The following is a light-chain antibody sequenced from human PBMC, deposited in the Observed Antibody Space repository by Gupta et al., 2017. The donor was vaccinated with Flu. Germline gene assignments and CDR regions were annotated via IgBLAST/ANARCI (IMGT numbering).Light chain of an antibody. V-gene: IGLV2-14*01. CDR1: STDIGSYKY. J-gene: IGLJ2*01. CDR3: SSCTSSTTLV. CDR2: DVT. Sequence: QSALTQPASVSGSPGQSIAISCTGTSTDIGSYKYVSWYQQHPGKAPHLLIYDVTNRPSGASTRFSGSKSGDTASLTISGLQAEDEADYYCSSCTSSTTLVFGGGTRLTVL.